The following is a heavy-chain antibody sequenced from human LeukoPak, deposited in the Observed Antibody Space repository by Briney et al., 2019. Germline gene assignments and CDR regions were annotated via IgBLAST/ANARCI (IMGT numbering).Heavy chain of an antibody. Sequence: GGSLRLSCAAPGFTFSSYWMSWARQAPGKGLEWVASINHNGNVNYYVDSVKGRFTISRDNAKNSLYLQMSNLRAEDTAVYFCARGGGLDVWGQGATVTVSS. CDR2: INHNGNVN. CDR3: ARGGGLDV. J-gene: IGHJ6*02. CDR1: GFTFSSYW. V-gene: IGHV3-7*03. D-gene: IGHD3-16*01.